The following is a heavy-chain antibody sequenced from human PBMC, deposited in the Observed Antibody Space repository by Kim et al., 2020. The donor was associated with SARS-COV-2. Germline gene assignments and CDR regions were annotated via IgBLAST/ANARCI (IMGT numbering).Heavy chain of an antibody. V-gene: IGHV3-11*06. CDR3: ARDECNYSSGCGEGLNFDY. D-gene: IGHD6-19*01. Sequence: GRFTISRDNAKNSLYLQMNSLRAEDTAVYYCARDECNYSSGCGEGLNFDYWGQGTLVTVSS. J-gene: IGHJ4*02.